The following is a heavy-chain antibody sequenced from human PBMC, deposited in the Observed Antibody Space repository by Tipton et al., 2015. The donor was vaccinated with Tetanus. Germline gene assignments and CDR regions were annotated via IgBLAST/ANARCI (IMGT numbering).Heavy chain of an antibody. D-gene: IGHD1-26*01. CDR1: GGSFSGYY. CDR2: INHSGST. J-gene: IGHJ1*01. V-gene: IGHV4-34*01. CDR3: ARLIVGATTSEYFQH. Sequence: TLSLTCGVYGGSFSGYYWSWIRQPPGKGLEWIGEINHSGSTNHNPSLKSRVTISVDRSKNQFSLELSSVTAADTAVYYCARLIVGATTSEYFQHWGQGTLVTVSS.